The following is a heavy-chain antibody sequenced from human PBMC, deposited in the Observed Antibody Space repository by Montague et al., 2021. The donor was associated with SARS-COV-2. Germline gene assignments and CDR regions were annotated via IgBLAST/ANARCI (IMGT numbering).Heavy chain of an antibody. D-gene: IGHD2-21*02. CDR3: ARGGGDSADYYYYAMDV. V-gene: IGHV4-59*01. J-gene: IGHJ6*02. Sequence: EILSLTCTVSGGSISSYYWRWIRQPPGKGLQRIGYIYNNGSTNCNTSLKSRVTLSIDTSKNQFSLKLTSVTAADTAVYYCARGGGDSADYYYYAMDVWGQGTTVTVSS. CDR1: GGSISSYY. CDR2: IYNNGST.